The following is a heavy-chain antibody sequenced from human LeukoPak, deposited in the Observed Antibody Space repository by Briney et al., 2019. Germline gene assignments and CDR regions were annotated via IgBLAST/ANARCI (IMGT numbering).Heavy chain of an antibody. CDR2: INPSGGST. Sequence: ASVKVSCKASGYTFTSYYMHWVRQAPGQGLEWMGIINPSGGSTNYAQKFQGRVTITADKSTSTAYMELSSLRSEDTAVYYCARDGYDFWSGYLYYFDYWGQGTLVTVSS. D-gene: IGHD3-3*01. CDR3: ARDGYDFWSGYLYYFDY. V-gene: IGHV1-46*01. J-gene: IGHJ4*02. CDR1: GYTFTSYY.